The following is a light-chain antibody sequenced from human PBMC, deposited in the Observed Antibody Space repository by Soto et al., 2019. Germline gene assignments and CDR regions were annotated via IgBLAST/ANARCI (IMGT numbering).Light chain of an antibody. CDR1: SSDVGGYNY. CDR3: SSYTSSNTFV. J-gene: IGLJ1*01. Sequence: QSALTQPPSASGSPGQSVTISCTGTSSDVGGYNYVSWYQQHPGKAPKLMIYEVTTRPSGVPDRFSGSKSGNTASLTVSGLQAEDEADYYCSSYTSSNTFVFGSGTKVTVL. CDR2: EVT. V-gene: IGLV2-8*01.